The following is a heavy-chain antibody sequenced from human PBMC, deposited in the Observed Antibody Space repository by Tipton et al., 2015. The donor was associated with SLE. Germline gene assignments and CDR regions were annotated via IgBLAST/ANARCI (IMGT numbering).Heavy chain of an antibody. CDR3: SKNLSPDIAVSGD. D-gene: IGHD6-19*01. CDR1: AFTFSNTA. V-gene: IGHV3-23*01. J-gene: IGHJ4*02. CDR2: ISPSSATT. Sequence: GSLRLSCAASAFTFSNTAMSWVRQAPGKGLEWVSTISPSSATTYYADSLKGRFTISRDNSKKTLYLPMKSLRVDDTAVYYCSKNLSPDIAVSGDWGQGTLVTVSS.